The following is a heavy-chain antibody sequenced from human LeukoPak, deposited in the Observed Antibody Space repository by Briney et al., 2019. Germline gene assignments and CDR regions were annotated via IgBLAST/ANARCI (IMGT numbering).Heavy chain of an antibody. CDR2: ISGSGGTT. CDR3: AYNSSSWYGAFDY. J-gene: IGHJ4*02. CDR1: RFTFSSYV. V-gene: IGHV3-23*01. Sequence: TGGSLRLSCAASRFTFSSYVMSWVRQAPGKGLEWVSAISGSGGTTYYADSVKGRFTISRDNSKNTLYLQMNSLRAEDTAVYYCAYNSSSWYGAFDYWGQGTLVTVSS. D-gene: IGHD6-13*01.